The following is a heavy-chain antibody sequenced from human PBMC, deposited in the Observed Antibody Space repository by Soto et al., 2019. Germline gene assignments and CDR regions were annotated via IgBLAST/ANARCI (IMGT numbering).Heavy chain of an antibody. CDR1: VFALISYW. D-gene: IGHD5-18*01. Sequence: PGWSLRLSCASSVFALISYWMHWVRQAPGKGLVWVSRINMAGTAINYAGSVKGRFTISRDNAKNTLFLQMNSLRDDDTAMYYCVRGNDGYGVFDYWGQGALVTVSS. V-gene: IGHV3-74*01. CDR2: INMAGTAI. J-gene: IGHJ4*02. CDR3: VRGNDGYGVFDY.